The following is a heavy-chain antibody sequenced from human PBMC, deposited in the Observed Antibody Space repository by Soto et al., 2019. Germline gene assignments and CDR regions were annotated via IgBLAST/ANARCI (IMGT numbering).Heavy chain of an antibody. CDR2: IYYSGST. CDR1: GGSISSYY. CDR3: ARDGGSGSYYYYGMDV. D-gene: IGHD1-26*01. J-gene: IGHJ6*02. V-gene: IGHV4-59*01. Sequence: SETLSLTCTVSGGSISSYYWSWIRQPPGKGLEWIGYIYYSGSTNYNPSLKSRVTISVDTSKNQFSLKLSSVTAADTAVYYCARDGGSGSYYYYGMDVWGQGTTVTVSS.